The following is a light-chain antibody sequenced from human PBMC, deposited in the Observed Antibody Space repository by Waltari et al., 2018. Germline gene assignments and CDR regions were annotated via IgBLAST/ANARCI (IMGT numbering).Light chain of an antibody. CDR1: QSVRNN. CDR2: DAS. CDR3: QQYDNLIT. V-gene: IGKV3D-15*01. J-gene: IGKJ5*01. Sequence: EIVVTQSPAALSLSPGDRVTISCRASQSVRNNFAWYQQKPGQAPRLLIFDASTSATGIPARFSGSGSGTEFTLTINTLQSEDFGIYYCQQYDNLITFGQGTRLEIK.